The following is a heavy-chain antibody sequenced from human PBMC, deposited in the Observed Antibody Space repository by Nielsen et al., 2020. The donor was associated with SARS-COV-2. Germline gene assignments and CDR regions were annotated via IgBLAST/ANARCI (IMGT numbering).Heavy chain of an antibody. CDR3: ARVSGSYRFDY. J-gene: IGHJ4*02. Sequence: GGSLRLSCAASGFTFSSYSMNWDRQAPGKGLEWVSSISSSSSYIYYADSVKGRFAISRDNAKNSLYLQMNSLRAEDTAVYYCARVSGSYRFDYWGQGTLVTVSS. V-gene: IGHV3-21*01. CDR1: GFTFSSYS. CDR2: ISSSSSYI. D-gene: IGHD1-26*01.